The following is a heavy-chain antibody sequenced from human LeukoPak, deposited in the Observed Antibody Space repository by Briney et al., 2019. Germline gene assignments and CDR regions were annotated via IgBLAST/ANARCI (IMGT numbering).Heavy chain of an antibody. CDR3: ARARRLRGYYYYYYMDV. Sequence: SETLSPTCAVYGGSFSGYYWSWIRQPPGKGLEWIGEINHSGSTNYNPSLKSRVSISVDTSKNQFSLKLSSVTAADTAVYYCARARRLRGYYYYYYMDVWGKGTTVTVSS. D-gene: IGHD3-10*01. J-gene: IGHJ6*03. V-gene: IGHV4-34*01. CDR1: GGSFSGYY. CDR2: INHSGST.